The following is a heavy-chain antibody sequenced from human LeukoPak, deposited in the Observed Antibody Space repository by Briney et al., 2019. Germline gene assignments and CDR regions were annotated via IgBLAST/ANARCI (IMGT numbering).Heavy chain of an antibody. V-gene: IGHV3-21*01. CDR2: ISSSSSYI. J-gene: IGHJ4*02. D-gene: IGHD6-19*01. Sequence: GGSLRLSCAASGFTFSSYSMNWVRQAPGKGLEWVSSISSSSSYIYYADSVKGRFTISRDNAKNSLYLQMNSLRAEDTAVYYCARVPPGAIAVAGNGIDYWGQGTLVTVSS. CDR3: ARVPPGAIAVAGNGIDY. CDR1: GFTFSSYS.